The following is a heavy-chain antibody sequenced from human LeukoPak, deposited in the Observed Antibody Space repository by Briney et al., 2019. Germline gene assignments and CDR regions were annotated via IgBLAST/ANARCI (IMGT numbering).Heavy chain of an antibody. CDR1: GGSFSGYY. CDR3: ARVDGAAAASYFDY. V-gene: IGHV4-59*01. CDR2: IYYSGST. J-gene: IGHJ4*02. Sequence: SETLSLTCAVYGGSFSGYYWSWIRQPPGKGLEWIGYIYYSGSTNYNPSLKSRVTISVDTSKNQFSLKLSSVTAADTAVYYCARVDGAAAASYFDYWGQGTLVTVSS. D-gene: IGHD6-13*01.